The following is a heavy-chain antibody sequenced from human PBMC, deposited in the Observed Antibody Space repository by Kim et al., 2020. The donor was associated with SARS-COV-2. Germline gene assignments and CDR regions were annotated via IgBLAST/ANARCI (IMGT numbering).Heavy chain of an antibody. D-gene: IGHD3-9*01. CDR3: ARRGTYYDILTGYYLGGVDY. V-gene: IGHV3-11*04. J-gene: IGHJ4*02. Sequence: RFTIPRDNAKNSLYLQMNSLRAEDTAVYYCARRGTYYDILTGYYLGGVDYWGQGTLVTVSS.